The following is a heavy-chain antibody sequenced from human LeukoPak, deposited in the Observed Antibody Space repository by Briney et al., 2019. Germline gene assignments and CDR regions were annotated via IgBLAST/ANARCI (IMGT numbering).Heavy chain of an antibody. CDR3: ARQAGGYSSYWYFDL. CDR2: IYYSGST. D-gene: IGHD5-18*01. CDR1: GGSITGSSYY. J-gene: IGHJ2*01. V-gene: IGHV4-39*01. Sequence: SETLSLTCTVSGGSITGSSYYWGWIRQPPGKGLEWIGSIYYSGSTYYNPSLKSRVTISVDTSKNQFSLKLSSVTAADTAVYYCARQAGGYSSYWYFDLWGRGTLVTVSS.